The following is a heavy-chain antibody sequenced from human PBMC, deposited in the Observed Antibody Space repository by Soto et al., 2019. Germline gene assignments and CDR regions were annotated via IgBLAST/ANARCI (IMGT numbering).Heavy chain of an antibody. D-gene: IGHD2-21*02. CDR2: IRSKAYGGTT. CDR3: ARGRGYCGGDCYTYFDY. J-gene: IGHJ4*02. V-gene: IGHV3-49*03. Sequence: GGSLRLSCTAAGFTFGDYSMSWFRQAPGKGLEWVGFIRSKAYGGTTEYAASVKGRFTISRDDSKSIAYLQMNSLKTEDTAVYYCARGRGYCGGDCYTYFDYWGQGTLVTVSS. CDR1: GFTFGDYS.